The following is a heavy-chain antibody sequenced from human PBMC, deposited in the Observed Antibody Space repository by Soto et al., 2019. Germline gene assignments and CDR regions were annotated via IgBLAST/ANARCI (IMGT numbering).Heavy chain of an antibody. CDR1: GYTFTSYA. CDR3: ARAWVVVTATDY. D-gene: IGHD2-21*02. Sequence: QVQLVQSGAEEKKPGASVKVSCKASGYTFTSYAMHWVRQAPGQRLEWMGWINAGNGNTKYSQKFQGRVTITRDTSASTAYMEVSSLRSEETAVYYCARAWVVVTATDYWGQGTLVTVSS. J-gene: IGHJ4*02. V-gene: IGHV1-3*05. CDR2: INAGNGNT.